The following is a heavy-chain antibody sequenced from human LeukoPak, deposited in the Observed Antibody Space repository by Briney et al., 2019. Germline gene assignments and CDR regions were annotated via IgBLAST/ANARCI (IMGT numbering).Heavy chain of an antibody. D-gene: IGHD5-12*01. CDR1: GFTFSSYA. Sequence: GGSLRLSCAASGFTFSSYAMSWVRQAPGKGLEWVSAIGGSGATTYYVDSVKGRFTISRDNSKNTLYLQINSLIAEDTAVYYCASSRWLRHFDYWGQGTLVTVSS. CDR3: ASSRWLRHFDY. CDR2: IGGSGATT. V-gene: IGHV3-23*01. J-gene: IGHJ4*02.